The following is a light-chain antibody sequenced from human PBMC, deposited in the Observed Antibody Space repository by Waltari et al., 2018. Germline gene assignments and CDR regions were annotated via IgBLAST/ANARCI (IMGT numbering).Light chain of an antibody. CDR3: QESYSTLT. Sequence: DFQMTQSPSSLSASVGDRVTITCRASQFIRDYLNWYQHKVGKAPKLLIYAASSLRSGVPSRFSGSGSGTDFTLTISSLQPEDFATYYCQESYSTLTFGPGTKVDI. J-gene: IGKJ3*01. V-gene: IGKV1-39*01. CDR2: AAS. CDR1: QFIRDY.